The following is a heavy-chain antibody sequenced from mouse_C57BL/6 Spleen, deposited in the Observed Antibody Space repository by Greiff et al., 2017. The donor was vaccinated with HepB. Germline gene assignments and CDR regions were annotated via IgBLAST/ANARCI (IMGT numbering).Heavy chain of an antibody. CDR2: INPSNGGT. J-gene: IGHJ2*01. Sequence: QVQLQQSGTELVKPGASVKLSCKASGYTFTSYWMHWVKQRPGQGLEWIGNINPSNGGTNYNEKFKSKATLTVDKSSSTAYMQLSSLTSEDSAVYYCASFITTVVATRSYWGQGTTLTVSS. V-gene: IGHV1-53*01. CDR3: ASFITTVVATRSY. D-gene: IGHD1-1*01. CDR1: GYTFTSYW.